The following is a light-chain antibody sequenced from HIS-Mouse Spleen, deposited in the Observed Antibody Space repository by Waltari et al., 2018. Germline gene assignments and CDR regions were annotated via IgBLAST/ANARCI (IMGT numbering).Light chain of an antibody. Sequence: QSVLTQPPSASGTPGQRVTIPCSRTSPNIGSNPVNWYQQLPGTAPKLLIYSNNQRPSGVPDRFSGSKSGTSASLAISGLQSEDEADYYCAAWDDSLNGPVFGGGTKLTVL. CDR2: SNN. CDR1: SPNIGSNP. V-gene: IGLV1-44*01. J-gene: IGLJ2*01. CDR3: AAWDDSLNGPV.